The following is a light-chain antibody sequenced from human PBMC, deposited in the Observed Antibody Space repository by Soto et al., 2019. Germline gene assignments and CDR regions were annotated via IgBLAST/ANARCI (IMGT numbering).Light chain of an antibody. CDR1: QSVSTK. CDR2: GSS. Sequence: EIVLTQSPATLSVSPGARTTLSCRASQSVSTKLAWYQQKPGQGPRLLIYGSSTRATGIPARFRGSGSGTEFTLTITSLESEDFALYYCQHYSTGLWTFGQGTKVEIK. CDR3: QHYSTGLWT. J-gene: IGKJ1*01. V-gene: IGKV3-15*01.